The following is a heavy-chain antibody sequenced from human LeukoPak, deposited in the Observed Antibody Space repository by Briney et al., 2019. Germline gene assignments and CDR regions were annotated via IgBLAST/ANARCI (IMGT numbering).Heavy chain of an antibody. J-gene: IGHJ6*03. CDR3: ARSGYDFWSGYYTAYYYMDV. D-gene: IGHD3-3*01. CDR2: IYHSGST. Sequence: SETLSLTCTVSGYSISSGYYWGWIRQPPGKGLEWIGSIYHSGSTYYNPSLKSQVTISVDTSKNQFSLKLSSVTAADTAVYYCARSGYDFWSGYYTAYYYMDVWGKGTTVTVSS. CDR1: GYSISSGYY. V-gene: IGHV4-38-2*02.